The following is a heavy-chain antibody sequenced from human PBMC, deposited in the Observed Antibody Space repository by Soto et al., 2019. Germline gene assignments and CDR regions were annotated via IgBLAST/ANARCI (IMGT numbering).Heavy chain of an antibody. CDR1: GFSLSTSGVG. J-gene: IGHJ4*02. Sequence: SGPTLVNPTQTLTLTCTFSGFSLSTSGVGVGWIRQPPGKALEWLALIYWDDDKRYSPSLKSRLTITKDTSKNQVVLTMTNMDPVDTATYYCAHRRIDYYDSSGYPDPFDYWGQGTLVTVSS. V-gene: IGHV2-5*02. D-gene: IGHD3-22*01. CDR3: AHRRIDYYDSSGYPDPFDY. CDR2: IYWDDDK.